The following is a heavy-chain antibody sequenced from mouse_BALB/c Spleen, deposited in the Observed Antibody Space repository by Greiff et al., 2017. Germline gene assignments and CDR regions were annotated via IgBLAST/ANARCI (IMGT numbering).Heavy chain of an antibody. J-gene: IGHJ2*01. Sequence: EVQVVESGGGLVKPGGSLKLSCAASGFTFSDYYMYWVRQTPEKRLEWVATISDGGSYTYYPDSVKGRFTISRDNAKNNLYLQMSSLKSEDTAMYYSARDRGNCSLWDDGGQGTTRTVSS. D-gene: IGHD2-1*01. CDR1: GFTFSDYY. CDR3: ARDRGNCSLWDD. CDR2: ISDGGSYT. V-gene: IGHV5-4*02.